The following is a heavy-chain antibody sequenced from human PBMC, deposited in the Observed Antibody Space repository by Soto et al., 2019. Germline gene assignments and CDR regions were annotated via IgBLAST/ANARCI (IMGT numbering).Heavy chain of an antibody. CDR2: IIPLLDTT. J-gene: IGHJ3*02. CDR3: ATMSVLRYLANAFDI. Sequence: KQRGASVKVSCKTSGGTFSNDIITWVRQAPGQGLEWMGRIIPLLDTTNYAQKFQGRVTITADKSTGTAYMELNSLRSEDTAVYYCATMSVLRYLANAFDIWGQGTMVT. CDR1: GGTFSNDI. V-gene: IGHV1-69*08. D-gene: IGHD3-9*01.